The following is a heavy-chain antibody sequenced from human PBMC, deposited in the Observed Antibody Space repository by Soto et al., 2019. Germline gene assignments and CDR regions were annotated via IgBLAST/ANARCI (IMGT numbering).Heavy chain of an antibody. CDR2: ISGSGGST. J-gene: IGHJ4*02. CDR3: AKGFSNNWNDIANYYFDY. CDR1: GFTFSSYA. D-gene: IGHD1-20*01. Sequence: GGSLRLSCAASGFTFSSYAMSWVRQAPGKGLEWVSAISGSGGSTYYADSVKGRFTISRDNSKNTLYLQMNSLRAEDTAVYYCAKGFSNNWNDIANYYFDYWGQGTLVTVSS. V-gene: IGHV3-23*01.